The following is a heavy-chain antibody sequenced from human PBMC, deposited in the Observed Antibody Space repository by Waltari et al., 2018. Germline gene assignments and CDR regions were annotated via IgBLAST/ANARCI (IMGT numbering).Heavy chain of an antibody. J-gene: IGHJ4*02. CDR2: RLHDGSSE. V-gene: IGHV3-33*08. D-gene: IGHD3-16*01. CDR3: ARRGSEN. Sequence: QVQLVQSGGGVVQPGTSLRLSCAGSGFNLANSGMHWVRQGPGKGLEWVAVRLHDGSSEYYSDAVKGRFTISRDIAKNTVYMQMDGLRLDDTAVYYCARRGSENWGQGVLVTVSS. CDR1: GFNLANSG.